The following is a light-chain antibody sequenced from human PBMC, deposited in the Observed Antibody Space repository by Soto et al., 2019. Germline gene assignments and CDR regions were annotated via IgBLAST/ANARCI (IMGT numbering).Light chain of an antibody. CDR3: QQYNSYPYT. V-gene: IGKV1-5*01. Sequence: DIQMTQSPSTLSASVGDRVTITCRASQSISSWLAWYQQKPGKAPKLLIYDASSLESGVPSRFSGSGSGTDVTLTISSLQPDDFATYYCQQYNSYPYTFGQGTKLEIK. CDR2: DAS. J-gene: IGKJ2*01. CDR1: QSISSW.